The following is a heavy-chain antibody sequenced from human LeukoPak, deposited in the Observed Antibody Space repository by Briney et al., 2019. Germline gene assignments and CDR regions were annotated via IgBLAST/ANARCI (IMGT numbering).Heavy chain of an antibody. CDR3: ARDSGHLSGWSYSYFDY. CDR1: GGSISSGDYY. V-gene: IGHV4-61*08. D-gene: IGHD6-19*01. CDR2: IYYSGST. Sequence: PSETLSLTCTVSGGSISSGDYYWSWIRQPPGKGLEWIGYIYYSGSTYYNPSLKSRVTMSVDTSKNQFSLKLSSVTAADTAVYYCARDSGHLSGWSYSYFDYWGQGTLVTVSS. J-gene: IGHJ4*02.